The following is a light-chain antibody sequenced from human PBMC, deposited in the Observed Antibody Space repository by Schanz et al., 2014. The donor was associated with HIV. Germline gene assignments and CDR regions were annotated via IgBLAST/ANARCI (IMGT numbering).Light chain of an antibody. V-gene: IGLV1-44*01. CDR3: ATWDDGLNGWV. CDR1: NSNFRSNA. J-gene: IGLJ3*02. CDR2: NSY. Sequence: QSVLTQPPSTSGTPGQRVTMSCSGSNSNFRSNAVNWYQHLPGTAPKLLIYNSYHRPSGVPDRFSGSESGTSASLAISGLQSEDEGDYYCATWDDGLNGWVFGGGTKLTVL.